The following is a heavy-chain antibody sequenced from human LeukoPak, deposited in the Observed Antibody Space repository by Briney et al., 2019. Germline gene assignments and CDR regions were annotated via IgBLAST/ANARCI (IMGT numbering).Heavy chain of an antibody. D-gene: IGHD3-10*01. J-gene: IGHJ4*02. CDR3: AKEVGGSGSF. CDR1: GFAFSDYW. V-gene: IGHV3-7*01. Sequence: GGSLRLSCAASGFAFSDYWMTWVRQAPGKGLEWVANIKQDGSEKYYVDSVKGRFTISRDNAKNSLYLQMNSLRAEDTAVYYCAKEVGGSGSFWGQGTLVTVSS. CDR2: IKQDGSEK.